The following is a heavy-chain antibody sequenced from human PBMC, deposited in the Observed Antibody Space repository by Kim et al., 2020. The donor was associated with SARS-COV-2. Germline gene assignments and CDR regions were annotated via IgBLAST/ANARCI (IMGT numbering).Heavy chain of an antibody. CDR1: GGSFSGYY. Sequence: SETLSLTCAVYGGSFSGYYWSWIRQPPGKGLEWIGEINHSGSTNYNPSLKSRVTISVDTSKNQFSLKLSSVTAADTAVYYCARGRLYCSGGSCYGASLTYWGQGTLVTVSS. J-gene: IGHJ4*02. CDR2: INHSGST. V-gene: IGHV4-34*01. D-gene: IGHD2-15*01. CDR3: ARGRLYCSGGSCYGASLTY.